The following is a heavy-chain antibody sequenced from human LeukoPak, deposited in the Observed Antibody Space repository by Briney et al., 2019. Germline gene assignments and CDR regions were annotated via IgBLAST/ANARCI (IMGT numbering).Heavy chain of an antibody. J-gene: IGHJ4*02. CDR2: ISAYNGNT. V-gene: IGHV1-18*01. Sequence: APVKVSCKASGYTFISYGITWVRQAPGQGLEWMGWISAYNGNTNYAQKVQGRVTMTTDTSTSTAYMELGSLRSDDTAVYYCARDKGWPNSGGYHPFDYWGQGTLVTVSS. D-gene: IGHD6-19*01. CDR3: ARDKGWPNSGGYHPFDY. CDR1: GYTFISYG.